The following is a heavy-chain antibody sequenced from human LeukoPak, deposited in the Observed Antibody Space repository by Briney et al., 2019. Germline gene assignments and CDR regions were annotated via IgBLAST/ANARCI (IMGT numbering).Heavy chain of an antibody. Sequence: GGSLRLSCAASGFTFSSYAMSWVRQAPGKGLEWVSAISGSGGSTYYADSVKGRFTISRDNSKNTLYLQMNSLRAEDTAVYYCARSPSVRYCSGGSCDPDYWGQGTLVTVSS. V-gene: IGHV3-23*01. J-gene: IGHJ4*02. CDR2: ISGSGGST. CDR1: GFTFSSYA. D-gene: IGHD2-15*01. CDR3: ARSPSVRYCSGGSCDPDY.